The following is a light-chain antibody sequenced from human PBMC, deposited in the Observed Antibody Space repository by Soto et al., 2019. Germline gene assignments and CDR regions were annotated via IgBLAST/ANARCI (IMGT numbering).Light chain of an antibody. CDR3: QQYGGSPQT. Sequence: EIVLTQSPGPLSLSPGERATLSCRASQSVSNYLAWYQQKPGQAPRLLIYGASRRATVIPDRFSGSGSGTEFTLTISRLEPEDVAVYYCQQYGGSPQTFGQGTNVEIK. V-gene: IGKV3-20*01. CDR2: GAS. J-gene: IGKJ1*01. CDR1: QSVSNY.